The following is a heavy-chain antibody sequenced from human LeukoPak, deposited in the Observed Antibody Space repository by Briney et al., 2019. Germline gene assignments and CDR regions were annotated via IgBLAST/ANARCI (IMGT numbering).Heavy chain of an antibody. CDR2: ISSSSSYI. Sequence: PGGSLRLSCAASGFTFSSYSMNWVRQAPGKGLEWVSSISSSSSYIYYADSVKGRFTISRDNAKNSLYLQMNSLRAEDTAVYYCARAPRITIFGVGGYWGQGTLVTVSS. CDR1: GFTFSSYS. V-gene: IGHV3-21*01. D-gene: IGHD3-3*01. CDR3: ARAPRITIFGVGGY. J-gene: IGHJ4*02.